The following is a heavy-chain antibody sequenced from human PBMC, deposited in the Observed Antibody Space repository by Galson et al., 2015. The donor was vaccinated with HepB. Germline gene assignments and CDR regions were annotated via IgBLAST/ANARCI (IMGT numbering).Heavy chain of an antibody. Sequence: PALVKPTQTLTLTCTFSGFSLSTSGVGVGWIRQPPGKALEWLALIYWDDDKRYSPSLKSRLTITKDTSKNQVVLTMTNMDPVDTATYYCAHRKGYSSSWWNWFDPWGQGTLVTVSS. CDR3: AHRKGYSSSWWNWFDP. V-gene: IGHV2-5*02. D-gene: IGHD6-13*01. CDR1: GFSLSTSGVG. J-gene: IGHJ5*02. CDR2: IYWDDDK.